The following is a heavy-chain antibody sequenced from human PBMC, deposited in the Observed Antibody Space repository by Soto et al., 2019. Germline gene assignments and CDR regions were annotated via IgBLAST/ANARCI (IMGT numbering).Heavy chain of an antibody. Sequence: GASVKVSCKASGGTFSSYAISWVRQAPGQGLEWMGGIIPIFGTANYAQKFQGRVTITADESTSTAYMELSSLRSEDTAVYYCARALGGGHDLGDYWARGPLVTCSS. CDR3: ARALGGGHDLGDY. V-gene: IGHV1-69*13. D-gene: IGHD5-12*01. CDR2: IIPIFGTA. J-gene: IGHJ4*02. CDR1: GGTFSSYA.